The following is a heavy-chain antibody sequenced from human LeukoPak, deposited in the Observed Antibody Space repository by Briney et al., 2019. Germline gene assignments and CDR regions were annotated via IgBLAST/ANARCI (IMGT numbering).Heavy chain of an antibody. CDR3: ARLVVRGYSDHLDPFDY. J-gene: IGHJ4*02. Sequence: SETLSLTCAVSGGSISSSNWWSWVRQPPGKGLEWIGEIYHSGSTNYNPSLKSRVTISVDKSKNQFSLKLSSVTAADTAVYYCARLVVRGYSDHLDPFDYWGQGTLVTVSS. V-gene: IGHV4-4*02. D-gene: IGHD5-12*01. CDR2: IYHSGST. CDR1: GGSISSSNW.